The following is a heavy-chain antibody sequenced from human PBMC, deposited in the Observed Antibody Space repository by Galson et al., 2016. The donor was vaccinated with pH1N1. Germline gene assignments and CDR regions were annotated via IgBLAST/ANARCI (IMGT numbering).Heavy chain of an antibody. Sequence: SVKVSCKASGYTLIVHYMHWVRQAPGHGLEWMGWINPNSGGTHYAQNFQGRVTLTRDPSLNTAYMELSSLTSDDTAVYYCATGSGNSWFDPWGQGTLVTVSS. CDR3: ATGSGNSWFDP. CDR1: GYTLIVHY. D-gene: IGHD3-10*01. CDR2: INPNSGGT. V-gene: IGHV1-2*02. J-gene: IGHJ5*02.